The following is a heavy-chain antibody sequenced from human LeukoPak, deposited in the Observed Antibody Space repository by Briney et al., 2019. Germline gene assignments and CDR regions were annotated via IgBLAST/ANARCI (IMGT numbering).Heavy chain of an antibody. Sequence: PGRSLRLSCAASGFTFDDYAMHWVRQAPGKGLEWVSGISWNSGSIGYADSVKGRFTISRDNAKNSLYLQMNSLRAEDTALYYCAKASYYDILTGLDYWGQGTLVTVSS. D-gene: IGHD3-9*01. CDR3: AKASYYDILTGLDY. V-gene: IGHV3-9*01. CDR1: GFTFDDYA. CDR2: ISWNSGSI. J-gene: IGHJ4*02.